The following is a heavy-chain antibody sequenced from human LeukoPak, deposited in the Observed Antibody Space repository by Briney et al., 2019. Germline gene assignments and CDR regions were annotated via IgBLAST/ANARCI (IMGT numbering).Heavy chain of an antibody. CDR1: GGTFSSYA. V-gene: IGHV1-69*06. Sequence: SVKVSCKASGGTFSSYAISWVRQAPGQGLEWMGGIIPIFGTANYAQKFQGRVTITADKSTSTAYMELSSLRSEDTAVYYCARTYYDILTGYYRYYYYYGMDVWGKGTTATVSS. CDR3: ARTYYDILTGYYRYYYYYGMDV. D-gene: IGHD3-9*01. CDR2: IIPIFGTA. J-gene: IGHJ6*04.